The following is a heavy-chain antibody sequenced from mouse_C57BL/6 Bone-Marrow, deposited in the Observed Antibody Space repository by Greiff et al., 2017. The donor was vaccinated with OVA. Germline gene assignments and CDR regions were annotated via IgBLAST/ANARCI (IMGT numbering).Heavy chain of an antibody. D-gene: IGHD3-3*01. V-gene: IGHV5-4*03. Sequence: EVKLMESGGGLVKPGGSLKLSCAASGFTFSSYAMSWVRQTPEKRLEWVATISDGGSYTYYPDNVKGRFTISRDNAKNNLYLQISHLKSEDTAMYYCARGTKFAYWGQGTLVTVSA. J-gene: IGHJ3*01. CDR2: ISDGGSYT. CDR3: ARGTKFAY. CDR1: GFTFSSYA.